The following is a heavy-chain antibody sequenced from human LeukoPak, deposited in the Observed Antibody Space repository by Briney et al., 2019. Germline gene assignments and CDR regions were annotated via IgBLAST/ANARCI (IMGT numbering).Heavy chain of an antibody. CDR1: GGSISSSSYY. V-gene: IGHV4-39*01. J-gene: IGHJ5*02. Sequence: PSETLSLTCTVSGGSISSSSYYWGWIRQPPGKGLEWIGSIYYSGSTYYNPSLKSRVTISVDTSKNQFSLKLSSVTAADTAVYYCARHRALYSGYDNWFDPWGQGTLVTVSS. CDR3: ARHRALYSGYDNWFDP. D-gene: IGHD5-12*01. CDR2: IYYSGST.